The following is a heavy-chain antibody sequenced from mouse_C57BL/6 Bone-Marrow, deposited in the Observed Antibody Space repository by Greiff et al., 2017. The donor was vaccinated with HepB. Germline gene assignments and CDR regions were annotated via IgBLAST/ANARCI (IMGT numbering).Heavy chain of an antibody. J-gene: IGHJ3*01. CDR1: GFSLSTFGMG. CDR3: ARIPPYYYGSRNAWFAY. Sequence: QVTLKECGPGILQPSQTLSLTCSFSGFSLSTFGMGVGWIRQPSGKGLEWLAHIWWDDDKYYNPALKSRLTISKDTSKNQVFLKIANVDTADTATYYCARIPPYYYGSRNAWFAYWGQGTLVTVSA. D-gene: IGHD1-1*01. CDR2: IWWDDDK. V-gene: IGHV8-8*01.